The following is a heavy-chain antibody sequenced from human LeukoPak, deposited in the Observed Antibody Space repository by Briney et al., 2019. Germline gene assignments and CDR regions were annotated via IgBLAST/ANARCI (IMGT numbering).Heavy chain of an antibody. Sequence: PGGSLRLSCAASGLTFSSYWMHWVRQAPGKGLVWVSRINSDGSSTSYADSVKGRFTISRDNAKNTLYLQMNSLRAEDTAVYYCARAPNYDFWSGYSYYFDYWSQGTLVTVSS. CDR3: ARAPNYDFWSGYSYYFDY. CDR2: INSDGSST. V-gene: IGHV3-74*01. D-gene: IGHD3-3*01. J-gene: IGHJ4*02. CDR1: GLTFSSYW.